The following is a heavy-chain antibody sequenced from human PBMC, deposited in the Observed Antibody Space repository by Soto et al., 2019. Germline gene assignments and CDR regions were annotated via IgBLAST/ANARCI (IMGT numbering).Heavy chain of an antibody. CDR2: IYTSGST. Sequence: SETLSLTCTVSGGSISSYYWSWIRQPAGKGLEWIGRIYTSGSTNYNPSLKSRVTMSVDTSKNQFSLKLSSVTAADTAVYYCARDSLSSWAYNWFDPWGQGTLVTVSS. V-gene: IGHV4-4*07. CDR1: GGSISSYY. D-gene: IGHD6-13*01. J-gene: IGHJ5*02. CDR3: ARDSLSSWAYNWFDP.